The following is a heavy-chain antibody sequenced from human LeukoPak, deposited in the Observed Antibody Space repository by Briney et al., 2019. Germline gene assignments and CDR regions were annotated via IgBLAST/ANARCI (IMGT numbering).Heavy chain of an antibody. CDR2: IYYSGST. V-gene: IGHV4-39*07. D-gene: IGHD6-6*01. CDR3: ARSIAARRLGNWFDP. J-gene: IGHJ5*02. Sequence: SETLSLTCTVSGGSISSSSYYWGWIRQPPGKGLEWIGSIYYSGSTYYNPSLKSRVTISVDTSKNQFSLKLSSVTAADTAVYYCARSIAARRLGNWFDPWGQGTLVTVSS. CDR1: GGSISSSSYY.